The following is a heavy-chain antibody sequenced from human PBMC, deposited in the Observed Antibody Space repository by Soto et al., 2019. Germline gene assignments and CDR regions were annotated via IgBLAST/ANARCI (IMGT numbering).Heavy chain of an antibody. CDR3: VREGSAAGSYFDY. Sequence: EVQLVESGGGLVQPGGSQRLSCVASGFTFSSYWMHWVRQVPGKGLVWVSRIASDGSSIRYADSVKGRFTISRDNAKNTLYLQLNSLRVEDTAVFYCVREGSAAGSYFDYWGQGTLVTVSS. D-gene: IGHD6-13*01. V-gene: IGHV3-74*01. CDR2: IASDGSSI. CDR1: GFTFSSYW. J-gene: IGHJ4*02.